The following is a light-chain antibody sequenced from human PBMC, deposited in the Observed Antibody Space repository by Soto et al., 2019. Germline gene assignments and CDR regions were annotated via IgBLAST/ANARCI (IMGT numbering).Light chain of an antibody. Sequence: ETMMTQSPDTLSVSLGERATLSCRASQSLRSSLAWYQQKPGQAPRLLIYDASTRATGIPARFSGSGSGTDFTLTISGLQSEEFAVYYCKQYNNWPQTFGQGTKVDIK. CDR1: QSLRSS. V-gene: IGKV3-15*01. CDR3: KQYNNWPQT. CDR2: DAS. J-gene: IGKJ1*01.